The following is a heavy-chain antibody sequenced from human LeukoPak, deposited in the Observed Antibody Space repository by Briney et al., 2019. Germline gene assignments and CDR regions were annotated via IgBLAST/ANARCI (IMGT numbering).Heavy chain of an antibody. Sequence: PGGSLRLSCAASGLTFSSYSLNWVRQAPGKGLEWVSSISSSSSYIYYADSVNARFNISRDNDKNSLYLQMTSMRAEDTAVYYCPREDSSGYYHGDYWGQGTLVTVSS. CDR3: PREDSSGYYHGDY. D-gene: IGHD3-22*01. CDR1: GLTFSSYS. V-gene: IGHV3-21*01. CDR2: ISSSSSYI. J-gene: IGHJ4*02.